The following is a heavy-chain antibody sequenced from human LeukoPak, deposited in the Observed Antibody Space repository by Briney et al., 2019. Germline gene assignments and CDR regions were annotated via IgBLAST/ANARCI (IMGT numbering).Heavy chain of an antibody. CDR2: IYTSGST. V-gene: IGHV4-4*07. J-gene: IGHJ5*02. CDR3: ARDTTYYYGSGSYLNWFDP. Sequence: SETLSLTCTVSGGSISSYYWSWIRQPAGKGLEWIGRIYTSGSTNYNPSLKSRVTISVDKSKNQFSLKLSSVTAADTAVYYCARDTTYYYGSGSYLNWFDPWGQRTLVTVSS. D-gene: IGHD3-10*01. CDR1: GGSISSYY.